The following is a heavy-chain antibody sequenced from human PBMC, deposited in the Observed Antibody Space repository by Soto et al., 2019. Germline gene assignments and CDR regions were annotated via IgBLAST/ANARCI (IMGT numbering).Heavy chain of an antibody. CDR1: GGSFSGYY. V-gene: IGHV4-34*01. D-gene: IGHD5-18*01. Sequence: PSETLSLTCAFYGGSFSGYYWIWIRQPPGKGLEWIGYIYYTGSTNYNPSLKSRVTISVDTSKNQFSLKLSSVTAADTAVYYCARTRGYTYGLDYWGQGTLVTVSS. CDR2: IYYTGST. J-gene: IGHJ4*02. CDR3: ARTRGYTYGLDY.